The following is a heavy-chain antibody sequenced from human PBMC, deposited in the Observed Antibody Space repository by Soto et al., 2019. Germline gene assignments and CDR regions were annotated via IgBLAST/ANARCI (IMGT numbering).Heavy chain of an antibody. V-gene: IGHV3-74*01. Sequence: PGGSLRLSCAASGFSFSTYWMYWVRQVPGKGPAWVSRINHDGSKTEYADSVKGRFTISRDNTNNTLYLQMNSLRVEDTAMYYCVREPWGFSGTWYDYWGQGTLVTVSS. CDR1: GFSFSTYW. J-gene: IGHJ4*02. CDR2: INHDGSKT. CDR3: VREPWGFSGTWYDY. D-gene: IGHD6-13*01.